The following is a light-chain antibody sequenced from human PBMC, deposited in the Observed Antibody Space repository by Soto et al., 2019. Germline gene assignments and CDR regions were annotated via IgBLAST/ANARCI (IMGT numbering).Light chain of an antibody. CDR3: QQYNYRPPA. CDR1: QSVSGN. J-gene: IGKJ5*01. V-gene: IGKV3-15*01. CDR2: GAS. Sequence: EIVMTQSPATLSVSPGERAALSCRASQSVSGNLAWYQQTPGQAPRLLIYGASTRATGIPARFSGSGFGTKFTLTIRSLKSEDFAVYYCQQYNYRPPALGQGTRREIK.